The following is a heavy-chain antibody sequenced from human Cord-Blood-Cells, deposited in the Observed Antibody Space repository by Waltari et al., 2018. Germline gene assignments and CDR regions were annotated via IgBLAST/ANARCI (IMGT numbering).Heavy chain of an antibody. CDR2: IYYSGST. V-gene: IGHV4-39*01. CDR3: ARQVPWGSPSYFDY. Sequence: QLQLQESGPGLVKPSETLSLTCTVSGGSISSSSYYWGWIRQPPGKGLEWIGSIYYSGSTYYNPSLKSRVTISVDTSKNQFSLKLSSVTAADTAVYYCARQVPWGSPSYFDYWGQGTLVTVSS. D-gene: IGHD7-27*01. CDR1: GGSISSSSYY. J-gene: IGHJ4*02.